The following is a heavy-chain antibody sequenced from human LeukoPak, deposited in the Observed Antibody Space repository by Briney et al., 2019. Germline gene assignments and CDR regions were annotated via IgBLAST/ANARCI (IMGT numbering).Heavy chain of an antibody. CDR1: GFTFSSYA. Sequence: PGGSLRLSCAASGFTFSSYAMHWVRQAPGQGLEWVAVISYDGSNKYYAGSVKGRFTISRDNSKNTLYLQMNSLRAEDTAVYYCAKDHELLWFGEPIWGPVGAFDIWGQGTMVTVSS. CDR2: ISYDGSNK. J-gene: IGHJ3*02. D-gene: IGHD3-10*01. CDR3: AKDHELLWFGEPIWGPVGAFDI. V-gene: IGHV3-30-3*01.